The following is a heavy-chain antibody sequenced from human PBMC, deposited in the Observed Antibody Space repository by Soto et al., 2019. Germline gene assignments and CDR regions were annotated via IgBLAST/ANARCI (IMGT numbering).Heavy chain of an antibody. V-gene: IGHV1-46*01. CDR2: INPSGGST. D-gene: IGHD3-10*01. J-gene: IGHJ6*02. Sequence: SCTASGYTFTSYYMHWVRQAPGQGLEWMGIINPSGGSTSYAQKFQGRVTMTRDTSTSTVYMELSSLRSEDTAVYYCARSHSGSYYYYGMDVWGQGTTVTVSS. CDR3: ARSHSGSYYYYGMDV. CDR1: GYTFTSYY.